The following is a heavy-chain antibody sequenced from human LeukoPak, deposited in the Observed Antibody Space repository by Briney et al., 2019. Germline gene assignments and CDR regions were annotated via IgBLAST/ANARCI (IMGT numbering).Heavy chain of an antibody. J-gene: IGHJ4*02. Sequence: GGSLRLSCAASGFTFSSYAMSWVRQAPGKGLEWVSTISGSGGSTSYADPVKGRFTISRDNSKNTLYLQMNSLRAEDTAVYYCAKDGYYYHSRGYYYYLDYWGQGTLVTVSS. D-gene: IGHD3-22*01. CDR2: ISGSGGST. V-gene: IGHV3-23*01. CDR1: GFTFSSYA. CDR3: AKDGYYYHSRGYYYYLDY.